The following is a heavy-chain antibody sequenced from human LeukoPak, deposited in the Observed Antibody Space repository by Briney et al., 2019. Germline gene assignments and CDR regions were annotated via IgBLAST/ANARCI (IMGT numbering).Heavy chain of an antibody. V-gene: IGHV3-66*01. CDR2: IYGGGDT. CDR3: AGPSDKSRNWYFDL. CDR1: GFTFSRYT. D-gene: IGHD2-21*01. J-gene: IGHJ2*01. Sequence: GGSLRLSCAASGFTFSRYTMGWVRQAPGKGLEWVSVIYGGGDTAAADSVRGRFTISRDNSKNTLYLQMNSLGAEDTAVYYCAGPSDKSRNWYFDLWGRGTLVTVSS.